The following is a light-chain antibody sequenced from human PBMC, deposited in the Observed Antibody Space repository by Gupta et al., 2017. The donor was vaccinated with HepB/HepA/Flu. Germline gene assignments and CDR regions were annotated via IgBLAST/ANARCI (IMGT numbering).Light chain of an antibody. J-gene: IGKJ2*04. V-gene: IGKV3-20*01. CDR1: QSISSTS. Sequence: ENVFTQSPGTLSLSPGERATLSCRASQSISSTSLAWYQQKPGQAPRLLIYGASSRATGIPERFSGSGYGTDFTLTINRLEPEDFAVYYCQQYGSSPGSFGQGTKLESK. CDR2: GAS. CDR3: QQYGSSPGS.